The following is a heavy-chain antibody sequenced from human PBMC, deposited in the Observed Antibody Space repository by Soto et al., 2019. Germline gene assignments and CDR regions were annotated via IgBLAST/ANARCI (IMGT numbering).Heavy chain of an antibody. D-gene: IGHD3-22*01. CDR1: GGSISGGCYS. CDR3: ARDDSSGYYPNFDY. J-gene: IGHJ4*02. Sequence: PSETLSLTCAVSGGSISGGCYSWSWIRPPPGKGLEWIGYIYHSGSTYYNPSLKSRVTISVDRSKNQFSLKLSSVTAADTAVYYCARDDSSGYYPNFDYWGQGILVTVSS. CDR2: IYHSGST. V-gene: IGHV4-30-2*01.